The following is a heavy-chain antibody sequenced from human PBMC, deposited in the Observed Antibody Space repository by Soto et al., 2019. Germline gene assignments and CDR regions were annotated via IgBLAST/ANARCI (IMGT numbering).Heavy chain of an antibody. CDR2: IYWNDDK. CDR3: AHRGDMNGNWDQGSLDA. V-gene: IGHV2-5*01. CDR1: GFSLTSRPVG. J-gene: IGHJ5*02. D-gene: IGHD1-1*01. Sequence: QITLKESGPARVKPTQTLMLTCSFSGFSLTSRPVGVAWIRQPPGKALEWLAVIYWNDDKRYSPSLKSRLTIAKXXSXNXXVLTIAYMDHVDTATYFCAHRGDMNGNWDQGSLDAWGQGILVTVSS.